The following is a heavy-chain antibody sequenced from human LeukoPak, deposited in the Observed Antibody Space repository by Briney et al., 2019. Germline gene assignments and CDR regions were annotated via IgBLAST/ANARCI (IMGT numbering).Heavy chain of an antibody. CDR3: TRDTGTTGEVKFDP. V-gene: IGHV4-4*07. CDR1: GNSFGDYY. Sequence: NSSETLSLTCTVSGNSFGDYYWSWIRQPAGKGLEWIGRIYTSGSTTYNPSLKSRVTMSVDTSKSQFPLNLMSVTAADTAVYYCTRDTGTTGEVKFDPWGQGTLVTVSS. D-gene: IGHD4-17*01. CDR2: IYTSGST. J-gene: IGHJ5*02.